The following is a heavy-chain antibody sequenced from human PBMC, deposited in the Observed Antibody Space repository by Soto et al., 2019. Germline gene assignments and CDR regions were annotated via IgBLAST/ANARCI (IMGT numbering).Heavy chain of an antibody. Sequence: ASVKVSCKASGYTFTGYYMHWVRQAPGQGLEWMGWINPNSGGTNYAQKFQGRVTMTRDTSISTAYMELSRLRSGDTAVYYCARESTSDCSGGSCYPDYWGQGTLVTVSS. J-gene: IGHJ4*02. CDR2: INPNSGGT. CDR3: ARESTSDCSGGSCYPDY. D-gene: IGHD2-15*01. V-gene: IGHV1-2*02. CDR1: GYTFTGYY.